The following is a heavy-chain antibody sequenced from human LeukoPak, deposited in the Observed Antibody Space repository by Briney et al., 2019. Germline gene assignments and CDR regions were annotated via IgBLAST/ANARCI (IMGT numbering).Heavy chain of an antibody. V-gene: IGHV4-59*08. D-gene: IGHD3-9*01. Sequence: SETLSLTCTVSGGSISGYYWSWIRQTPGKGLEWIGNIYYSGSTNYNTSLKSRVTIYVDTSKNEFSLKLSSVTAADTAVFYCARGLRYTDYWGQGTLVTVSS. CDR1: GGSISGYY. CDR2: IYYSGST. J-gene: IGHJ4*02. CDR3: ARGLRYTDY.